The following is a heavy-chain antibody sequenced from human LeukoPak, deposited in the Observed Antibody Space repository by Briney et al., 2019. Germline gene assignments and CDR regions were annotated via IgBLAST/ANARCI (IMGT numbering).Heavy chain of an antibody. D-gene: IGHD4/OR15-4a*01. Sequence: GGSLRLSCAASGFTFSSYAMSWVRQAPGKGLEWVSAISGSGGSTYYADSVKGRVTISRDNANHSLYLQSNSLRPEDTAFYYCARVFGAGYSDYWGQGTLVTVSS. CDR3: ARVFGAGYSDY. V-gene: IGHV3-23*01. J-gene: IGHJ4*02. CDR2: ISGSGGST. CDR1: GFTFSSYA.